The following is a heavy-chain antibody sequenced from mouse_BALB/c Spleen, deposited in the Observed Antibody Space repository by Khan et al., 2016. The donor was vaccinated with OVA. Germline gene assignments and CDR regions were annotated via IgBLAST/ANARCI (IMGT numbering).Heavy chain of an antibody. J-gene: IGHJ2*01. Sequence: EVKLEESGPGLVKPSQSLSLTCTVTGYSITSGYAWNWIRQFPGNKLEWMGYISYSGGTSYNPSLKSRTSITRDTSKNQFFLQLNSVTTEDTATDYCARGKYYGYYFDYWGQGTTLTVSS. V-gene: IGHV3-2*02. CDR2: ISYSGGT. CDR1: GYSITSGYA. CDR3: ARGKYYGYYFDY. D-gene: IGHD1-1*01.